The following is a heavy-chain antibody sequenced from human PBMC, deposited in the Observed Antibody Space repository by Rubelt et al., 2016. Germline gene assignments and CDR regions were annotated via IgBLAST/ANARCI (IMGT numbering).Heavy chain of an antibody. CDR2: IHYSGTT. J-gene: IGHJ5*02. V-gene: IGHV4-59*08. Sequence: QVQLQESGPGLVKPSETLSLTCTVSGDSINNNYWSWIRQPPGSGLEWIGYIHYSGTTKYNPSLKSRVTISVDTSKNQFSLKRGSVTAADSAVYYCARLPGISWFDPWGQGTLVTVSS. CDR3: ARLPGISWFDP. CDR1: GDSINNNY. D-gene: IGHD2-15*01.